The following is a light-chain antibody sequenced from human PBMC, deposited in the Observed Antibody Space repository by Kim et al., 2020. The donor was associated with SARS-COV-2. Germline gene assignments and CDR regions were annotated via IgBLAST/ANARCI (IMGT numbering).Light chain of an antibody. CDR3: QVWDDFTV. CDR2: RDS. Sequence: VSVALGQTATIDCGGNNIGSKHVHWYQPRPGQAPVLVIYRDSNRPSGIPERFSGSNSGNTATLTITRAQAGDEADYYGQVWDDFTVFGTGTKVTVL. J-gene: IGLJ1*01. V-gene: IGLV3-9*01. CDR1: NIGSKH.